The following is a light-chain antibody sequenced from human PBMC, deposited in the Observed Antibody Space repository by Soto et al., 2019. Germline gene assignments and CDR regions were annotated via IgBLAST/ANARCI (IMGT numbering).Light chain of an antibody. CDR3: AAWGDSLV. J-gene: IGLJ2*01. V-gene: IGLV1-44*01. CDR2: GTH. Sequence: QSVVTQPSSASGTPGQRVTISCSGSSSNIGSNTVNWYQQFPETAPKLLISGTHQRPSGVPDRFTGSKSGTSASLAISGLRSEDEAVYYCAAWGDSLVFGGGTKLTVL. CDR1: SSNIGSNT.